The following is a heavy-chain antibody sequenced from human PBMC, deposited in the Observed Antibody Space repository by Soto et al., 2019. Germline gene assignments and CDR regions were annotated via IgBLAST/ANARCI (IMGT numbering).Heavy chain of an antibody. CDR2: SYYTGST. D-gene: IGHD2-21*01. CDR1: GGSVNSGDYY. Sequence: ETLSLTCTVSGGSVNSGDYYWSWLRQSPGEGLEWVGFSYYTGSTNYNPSLKSRVTIFVDTSKNLFSLKLNSVTAADTAVYYCARGPLTCCVGDCFDLWGQGILVTVSS. J-gene: IGHJ4*02. V-gene: IGHV4-61*08. CDR3: ARGPLTCCVGDCFDL.